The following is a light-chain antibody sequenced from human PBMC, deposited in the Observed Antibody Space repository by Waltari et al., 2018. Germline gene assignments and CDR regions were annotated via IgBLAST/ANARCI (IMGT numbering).Light chain of an antibody. CDR3: QQYNTYPRT. Sequence: DIQMTQSPSTLSASVGDSVTITCRASHTIIRWLAWYQQKPGKAPYLLIYKASALQSGVPSRFSGSGSGSEFTLTISRLQPDDSAIYYCQQYNTYPRTFGQGTKVEI. J-gene: IGKJ1*01. CDR1: HTIIRW. CDR2: KAS. V-gene: IGKV1-5*03.